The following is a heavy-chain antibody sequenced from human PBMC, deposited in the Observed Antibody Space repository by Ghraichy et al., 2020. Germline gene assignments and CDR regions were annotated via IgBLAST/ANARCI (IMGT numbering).Heavy chain of an antibody. CDR1: GGSISSYY. V-gene: IGHV4-59*08. CDR2: IYYSGST. D-gene: IGHD3-22*01. J-gene: IGHJ4*02. Sequence: SETPSLTCTVSGGSISSYYWSWIRQPPGKGLEWIGYIYYSGSTNYNPSLKSRVTISVDTSKNQFSLKLSSVTAADTAVYYCARQAPYYYDSSGYCDYWGQGTLVTVSS. CDR3: ARQAPYYYDSSGYCDY.